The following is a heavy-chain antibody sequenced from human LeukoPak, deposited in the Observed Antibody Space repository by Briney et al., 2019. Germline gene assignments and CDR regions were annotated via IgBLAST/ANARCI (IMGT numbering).Heavy chain of an antibody. CDR3: ARYKQTTVTMTRGFDP. CDR1: GGSMSNYY. V-gene: IGHV4-59*01. J-gene: IGHJ5*02. Sequence: ASETLSLTCTVSGGSMSNYYWSWIRQPPGKGLEWIGYIFYSGSTYSNPSFKNRVTISVDTSKNQFSLRLTSVSTADTAVYYCARYKQTTVTMTRGFDPWGQGTLVIVSS. CDR2: IFYSGST. D-gene: IGHD4-17*01.